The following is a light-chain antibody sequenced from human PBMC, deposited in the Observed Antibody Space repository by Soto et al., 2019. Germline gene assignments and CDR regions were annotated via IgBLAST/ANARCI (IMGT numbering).Light chain of an antibody. J-gene: IGKJ2*01. CDR1: QSVSSK. CDR3: LHYNDWPFT. CDR2: GAF. V-gene: IGKV3-15*01. Sequence: EIVMTQSPATLSVSPGEGATLSCKARQSVSSKLAWYQQKPGQAARVLIYGAFTRATGIPARFSGSGSGTEFTLTISSLESEDFAVYYCLHYNDWPFTFGHWTKLEIK.